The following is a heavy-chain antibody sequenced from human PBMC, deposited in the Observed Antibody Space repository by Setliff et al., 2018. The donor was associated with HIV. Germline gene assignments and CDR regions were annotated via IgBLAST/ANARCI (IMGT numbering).Heavy chain of an antibody. V-gene: IGHV4-34*01. CDR2: INHSGST. CDR1: GASFSGYY. Sequence: PSETLSLTCAVYGASFSGYYWSWVRQPPGKGLEWIGEINHSGSTNYNPSLKSRVTISVDTSKNQFSLRLNSVTAADTAVYYCASDISPDDGYNRLHYFDYWGQGTLVTVSS. CDR3: ASDISPDDGYNRLHYFDY. D-gene: IGHD5-12*01. J-gene: IGHJ4*02.